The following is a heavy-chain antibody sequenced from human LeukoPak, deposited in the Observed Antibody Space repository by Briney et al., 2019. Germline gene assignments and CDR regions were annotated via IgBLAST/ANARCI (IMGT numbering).Heavy chain of an antibody. CDR3: ARDGYGDYFFDY. Sequence: GGSLRLSCAASGFTFSSYSMNWVRQAPGKGLEWASSISSSSRYISYADSVKGRFTISRDNAKNSLYLQMNSLTAEDTAVYYCARDGYGDYFFDYWGQGTLVTVSS. J-gene: IGHJ4*02. V-gene: IGHV3-21*01. D-gene: IGHD4-17*01. CDR2: ISSSSRYI. CDR1: GFTFSSYS.